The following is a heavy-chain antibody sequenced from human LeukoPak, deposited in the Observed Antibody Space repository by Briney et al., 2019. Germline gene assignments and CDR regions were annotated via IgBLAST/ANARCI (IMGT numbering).Heavy chain of an antibody. CDR1: GYSTSSGYY. CDR2: INHSGST. V-gene: IGHV4-38-2*02. CDR3: ARAYYYDSSGYYFYIDY. Sequence: SETLSLTCTVSGYSTSSGYYWGWIRQPPGKGLEWIGEINHSGSTNYNPSLKSRVTISVDTSKNQFSLKLSSVTAADTAVYYCARAYYYDSSGYYFYIDYWGQGTLVTVSS. D-gene: IGHD3-22*01. J-gene: IGHJ4*02.